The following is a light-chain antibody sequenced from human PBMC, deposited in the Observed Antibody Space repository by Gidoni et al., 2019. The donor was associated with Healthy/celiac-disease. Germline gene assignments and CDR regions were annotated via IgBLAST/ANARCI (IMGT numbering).Light chain of an antibody. J-gene: IGKJ4*01. V-gene: IGKV1-39*01. Sequence: DIQMTQSPSSLSASVGDRVTITCRASQSISSYLNWYQQKPGKAPTLLIYAASSLQSGVPSRFSGSGSGTDFTPTISSLQPEDFATDYCQQSYSTPLTFXGXTKVEIK. CDR3: QQSYSTPLT. CDR1: QSISSY. CDR2: AAS.